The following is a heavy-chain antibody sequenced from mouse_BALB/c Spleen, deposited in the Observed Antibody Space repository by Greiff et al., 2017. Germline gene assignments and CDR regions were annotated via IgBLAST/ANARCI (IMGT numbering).Heavy chain of an antibody. CDR2: INPYNDGT. V-gene: IGHV1-14*01. CDR3: AREEDYGYGY. Sequence: PGQGLEWIGYINPYNDGTKYNEKFKGKATLTSDKSSSTAYMELSSLTSEDSAVYYCAREEDYGYGYWGQGTTLTVSS. D-gene: IGHD1-2*01. J-gene: IGHJ2*01.